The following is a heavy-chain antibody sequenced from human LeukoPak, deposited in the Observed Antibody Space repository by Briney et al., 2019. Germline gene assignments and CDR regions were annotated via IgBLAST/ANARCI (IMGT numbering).Heavy chain of an antibody. J-gene: IGHJ4*02. CDR1: GGSFSGYY. V-gene: IGHV4-34*01. CDR2: INHSGST. CDR3: ARGDCSGGSCYDWGWYYFDY. Sequence: SETLSLTCAVYGGSFSGYYWSWIRQPPGKGLEWIGEINHSGSTNYNPSLKSRVTISVDTSKNQFSLKLSSVTAADTAVYYCARGDCSGGSCYDWGWYYFDYWGQGTLVTVSS. D-gene: IGHD2-15*01.